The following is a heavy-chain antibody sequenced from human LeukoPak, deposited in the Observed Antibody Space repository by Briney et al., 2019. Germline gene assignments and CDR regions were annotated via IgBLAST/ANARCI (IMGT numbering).Heavy chain of an antibody. Sequence: GGSLRLSCAASGFTFSSYWMSWVRQAPGKGLEWVANIKQDGSEKYYVDSVKGRFTISRDNAKNTLYLQMNTLRAEDTAVYYCARPIIGSMSLGIDNWGQGTLVTVSS. CDR2: IKQDGSEK. D-gene: IGHD1-20*01. CDR3: ARPIIGSMSLGIDN. V-gene: IGHV3-7*04. J-gene: IGHJ4*02. CDR1: GFTFSSYW.